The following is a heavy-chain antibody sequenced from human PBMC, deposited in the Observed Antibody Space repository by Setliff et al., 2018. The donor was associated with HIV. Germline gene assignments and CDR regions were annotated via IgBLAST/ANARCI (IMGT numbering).Heavy chain of an antibody. CDR3: AKVPLFVVVPAALGGMDV. CDR1: GFTFSSYG. D-gene: IGHD2-2*01. Sequence: PGGSLRLSCAASGFTFSSYGMSWVRQAPGKGLEWVSIISGGGDSTYYADSVKGRFTISRDKSKNTLYLQMNSLRAEDTAVYFCAKVPLFVVVPAALGGMDVWGQGTTVTVSS. J-gene: IGHJ6*02. CDR2: ISGGGDST. V-gene: IGHV3-23*01.